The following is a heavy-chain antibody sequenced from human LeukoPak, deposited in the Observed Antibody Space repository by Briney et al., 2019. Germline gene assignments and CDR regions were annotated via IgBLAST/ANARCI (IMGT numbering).Heavy chain of an antibody. J-gene: IGHJ3*02. CDR1: GYSSAIDG. CDR3: ATNTMFRGIHAFDI. D-gene: IGHD3-10*01. Sequence: GESLKISRKGSGYSSAIDGIGWARQMPGKGLEWMGIIYPGDSDTRYSPSFQGQVTISADKSISTAYLQWSSLKASDSAMYYCATNTMFRGIHAFDIWGQGTMVTVSS. CDR2: IYPGDSDT. V-gene: IGHV5-51*01.